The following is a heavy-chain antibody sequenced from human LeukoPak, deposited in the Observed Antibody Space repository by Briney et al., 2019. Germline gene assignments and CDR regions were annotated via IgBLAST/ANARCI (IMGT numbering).Heavy chain of an antibody. CDR1: GGTFSSYA. CDR3: ARDRDSSSWPDYYYYGMDV. V-gene: IGHV1-69*13. J-gene: IGHJ6*04. D-gene: IGHD6-13*01. Sequence: GASVKVSCKASGGTFSSYAISWVRQAPGQGLEWMGGIIPIFGTANYAQKFQGRVTITADESTSTAYMELSSLRSEDTAVYYCARDRDSSSWPDYYYYGMDVWGKGTTVTVSS. CDR2: IIPIFGTA.